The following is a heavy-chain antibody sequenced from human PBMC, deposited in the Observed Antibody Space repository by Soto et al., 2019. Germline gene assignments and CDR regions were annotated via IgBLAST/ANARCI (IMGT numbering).Heavy chain of an antibody. D-gene: IGHD6-19*01. V-gene: IGHV3-23*01. CDR2: ISGSGGST. J-gene: IGHJ4*02. CDR3: AKDVRGSSGWTSDY. CDR1: GFTFSSYA. Sequence: EVQLLESGGGLVQPGGSPRLSCADSGFTFSSYAMSWVRQAPGKGLEWVSAISGSGGSTYYADSVKGRFTISRDNSKNTLYLQMNSLRAEDTAVYYCAKDVRGSSGWTSDYWGQGTLVTVSS.